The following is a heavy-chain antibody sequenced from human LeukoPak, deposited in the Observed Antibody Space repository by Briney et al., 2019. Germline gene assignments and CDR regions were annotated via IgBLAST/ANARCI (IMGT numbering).Heavy chain of an antibody. D-gene: IGHD6-13*01. CDR2: IYYSGST. CDR1: CGYKRRND. CDR3: VRVSGSRSFDY. J-gene: IGHJ4*02. Sequence: SETLSLTCSVWCGYKRRNDGKWVRQPPGKGLEWIGYIYYSGSTNYNPSLKSRVTISVDTSKNHFSMQLNSVTIADTAVYYCVRVSGSRSFDYWGQGTLVTVSS. V-gene: IGHV4-59*08.